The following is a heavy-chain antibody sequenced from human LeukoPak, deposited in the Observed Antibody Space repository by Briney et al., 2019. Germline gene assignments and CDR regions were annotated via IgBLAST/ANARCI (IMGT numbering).Heavy chain of an antibody. CDR3: ARQLYPYYFDY. CDR1: GASISSSSYY. D-gene: IGHD2-2*02. J-gene: IGHJ4*02. Sequence: SETLSLTCTVSGASISSSSYYWGWIRQPPGKGLEWIGSIYYSGSTYYNPSLKSRVTISVDTSKNQFSLKLSSVAAADTAVYYCARQLYPYYFDYWGQGTLVTVSS. CDR2: IYYSGST. V-gene: IGHV4-39*01.